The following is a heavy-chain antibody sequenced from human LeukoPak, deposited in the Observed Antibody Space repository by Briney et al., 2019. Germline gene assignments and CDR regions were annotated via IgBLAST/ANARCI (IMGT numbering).Heavy chain of an antibody. CDR3: ARVGGGRGSFDY. CDR1: GGSISSSSYY. J-gene: IGHJ4*02. Sequence: SETLSLTCTVSGGSISSSSYYWGWIRQPPGKGLEWIGSIYYSGSTYYNPSLKSRVTISVDTSKNQFSLKLSSVTAADTAVYYCARVGGGRGSFDYWGQGTLVTVSS. D-gene: IGHD3-16*01. CDR2: IYYSGST. V-gene: IGHV4-39*07.